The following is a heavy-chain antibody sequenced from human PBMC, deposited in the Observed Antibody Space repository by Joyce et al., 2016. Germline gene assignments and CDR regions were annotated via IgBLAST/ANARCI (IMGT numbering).Heavy chain of an antibody. V-gene: IGHV4-4*02. CDR3: ANMGIRDY. CDR1: GDSINTSNR. J-gene: IGHJ4*02. D-gene: IGHD7-27*01. Sequence: QVQLQESGPGLVKPSGTLSLTCAVSGDSINTSNRWTWVRQSPGKGLEWIGEISQSGSTNHNPSLKSRVSRSIDKSKNQFSLRLSAVTAADTAVYYCANMGIRDYWGQGTLVTVSS. CDR2: ISQSGST.